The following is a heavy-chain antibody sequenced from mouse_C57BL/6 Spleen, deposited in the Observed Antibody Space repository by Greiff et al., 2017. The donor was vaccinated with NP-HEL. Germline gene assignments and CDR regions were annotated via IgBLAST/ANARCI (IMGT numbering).Heavy chain of an antibody. CDR1: GYTFTDCY. CDR2: INPYNGGT. D-gene: IGHD1-1*01. CDR3: ARGDYGSSSGFAY. J-gene: IGHJ3*01. Sequence: DVQLQESGPVLVKPGASVKMSCKASGYTFTDCYMNWVKQSHGKSLEWIGVINPYNGGTSYNQKFKGKATLTVDKSSSTAYMELNSLTSEDSAVYYCARGDYGSSSGFAYWGQGTLVTVSA. V-gene: IGHV1-19*01.